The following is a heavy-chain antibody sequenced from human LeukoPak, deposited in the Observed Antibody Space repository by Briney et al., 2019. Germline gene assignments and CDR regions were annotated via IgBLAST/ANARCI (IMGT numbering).Heavy chain of an antibody. J-gene: IGHJ6*02. Sequence: SQTLSLTCAISGDSVSSNSAAWNWIRQSPSRGLEWLGRTYYRSKWYNDYAVSMKSRITINPDTSKNQFSLQLNSVTPEDTAVYYCAREPQALWFGETTNGMDVWGQGATVTVSS. CDR2: TYYRSKWYN. V-gene: IGHV6-1*01. CDR1: GDSVSSNSAA. CDR3: AREPQALWFGETTNGMDV. D-gene: IGHD3-10*01.